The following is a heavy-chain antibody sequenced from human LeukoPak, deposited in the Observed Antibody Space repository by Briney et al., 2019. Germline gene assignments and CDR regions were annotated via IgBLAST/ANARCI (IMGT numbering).Heavy chain of an antibody. CDR2: ISYDGSNK. D-gene: IGHD2-2*01. V-gene: IGHV3-30*18. CDR3: AKDWSVVVRAAIFDY. Sequence: GGSLRLSCAASGFTFSSYGMHWVRQAPGKGLEWVAVISYDGSNKYYADSVKGRFTISRDNSKNTLYLQMNSLRAEDTAVYYCAKDWSVVVRAAIFDYWGQGTLVTVSS. CDR1: GFTFSSYG. J-gene: IGHJ4*02.